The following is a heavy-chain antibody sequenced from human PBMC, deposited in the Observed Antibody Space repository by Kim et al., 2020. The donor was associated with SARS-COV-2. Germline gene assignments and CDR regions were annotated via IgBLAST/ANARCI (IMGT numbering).Heavy chain of an antibody. CDR1: GYSLTTYG. V-gene: IGHV1-18*01. Sequence: ASVKVSCKVSGYSLTTYGLAWVRQAPGQGLEWMGWISPSSGNTNYAQKFQGRVTMTADTSTNTAFMDLGSLRSDDTAVYYCARAHHGFHYWGQGTLVTV. CDR2: ISPSSGNT. D-gene: IGHD3-10*01. J-gene: IGHJ4*02. CDR3: ARAHHGFHY.